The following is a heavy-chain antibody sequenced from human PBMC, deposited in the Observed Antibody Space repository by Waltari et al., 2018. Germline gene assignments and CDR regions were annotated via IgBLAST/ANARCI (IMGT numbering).Heavy chain of an antibody. D-gene: IGHD3-10*01. CDR3: ARNFSIAESDSYYHYGMDV. V-gene: IGHV1-18*01. Sequence: QVQLVQSGAAVKRPGASVKVSCKTSGYSFSGYDINWVRTAPGQGLEWMGWISGNNGKTRYAQNLRGRVTMTTDTSTTTAYMELRSLRSDDTAVYYCARNFSIAESDSYYHYGMDVWGQGTTVIVSS. CDR2: ISGNNGKT. CDR1: GYSFSGYD. J-gene: IGHJ6*02.